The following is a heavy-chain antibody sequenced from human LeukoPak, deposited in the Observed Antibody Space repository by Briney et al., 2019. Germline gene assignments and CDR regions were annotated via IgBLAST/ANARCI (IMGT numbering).Heavy chain of an antibody. CDR1: GGTFSSYA. V-gene: IGHV1-69*13. D-gene: IGHD3-3*01. Sequence: SVEVSCKASGGTFSSYAISWVRQAPGQGLEWMGGIIPIFGTANYAQKFQGRVTITADESTSTAYMELSSLRSEDTAVYYCARDIADFLSGYYLSGDWFDPWGQGTLVTVSS. CDR2: IIPIFGTA. J-gene: IGHJ5*02. CDR3: ARDIADFLSGYYLSGDWFDP.